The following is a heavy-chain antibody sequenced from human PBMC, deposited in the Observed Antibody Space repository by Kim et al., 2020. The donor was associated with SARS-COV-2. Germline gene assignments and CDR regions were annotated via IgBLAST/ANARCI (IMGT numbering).Heavy chain of an antibody. J-gene: IGHJ6*02. CDR1: GFTFSSFW. CDR3: VIDSYYYYGMDV. CDR2: INSDGTSA. V-gene: IGHV3-74*01. Sequence: GGSLRLSCAASGFTFSSFWMHWVRQAPGKGLVWVARINSDGTSARHADSVKGRFTISRDNAKKKLYMEMNSLRADDTAVYYCVIDSYYYYGMDVWGQGTT. D-gene: IGHD2-21*01.